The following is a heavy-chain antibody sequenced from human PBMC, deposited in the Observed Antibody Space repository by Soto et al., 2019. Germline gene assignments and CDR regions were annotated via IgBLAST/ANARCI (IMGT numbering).Heavy chain of an antibody. D-gene: IGHD1-26*01. V-gene: IGHV3-11*05. Sequence: QVQLVESGGGLVKPGGSLRLSCAVSGFTFSDYYMTWIRQAPGKGMEWVSYISSSNSHTNYADSVKGRLTISRDNAKNSLFLQMNSLRAEDTAVYYCARGRGATADYFDFWGQGTLVTVSS. CDR3: ARGRGATADYFDF. J-gene: IGHJ4*02. CDR1: GFTFSDYY. CDR2: ISSSNSHT.